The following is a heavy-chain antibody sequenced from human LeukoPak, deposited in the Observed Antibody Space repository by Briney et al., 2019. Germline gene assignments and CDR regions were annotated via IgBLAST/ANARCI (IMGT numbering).Heavy chain of an antibody. D-gene: IGHD2-2*01. V-gene: IGHV4-34*01. CDR3: ARYCNSTSCYAGRFDY. CDR2: INHSGST. CDR1: GGSFSGYY. J-gene: IGHJ4*02. Sequence: SETLSLTCAVYGGSFSGYYWSWIRQPPGKGLEWIGEINHSGSTNYNPSLKSRVTISVDTSKNQFSLKLSSVTAADTAVYYCARYCNSTSCYAGRFDYWGQGTLVTVSS.